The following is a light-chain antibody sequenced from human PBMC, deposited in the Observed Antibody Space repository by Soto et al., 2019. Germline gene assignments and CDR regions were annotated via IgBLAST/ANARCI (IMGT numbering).Light chain of an antibody. V-gene: IGKV1-9*01. CDR1: QGISSY. CDR3: QELNSYPFT. J-gene: IGKJ3*01. CDR2: AAS. Sequence: DIQLTQSPSFLSASVGDRVTITCRASQGISSYLAWYQQRPGKAPKLLIYAASTLQSGVPSRFSGSGSGPDFTLTVSSLQPEDFATYCCQELNSYPFTFGPGTKVDIK.